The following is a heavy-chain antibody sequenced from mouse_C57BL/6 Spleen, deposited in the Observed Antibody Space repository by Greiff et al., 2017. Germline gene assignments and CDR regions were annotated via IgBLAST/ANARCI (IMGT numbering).Heavy chain of an antibody. D-gene: IGHD2-4*01. J-gene: IGHJ4*01. Sequence: EVKLMESGEGLVRPGGSLKLSCAASGFTFSSYAMSWVRQTPEKRLEWVAYISSGGDYIYYADTVKGRFTISRDNARNTRDLQMSSLKSEDTAMYYCTRDNDYDEDYYAKDSSSTGTSVTVSS. CDR3: TRDNDYDEDYYAKDS. V-gene: IGHV5-9-1*02. CDR2: ISSGGDYI. CDR1: GFTFSSYA.